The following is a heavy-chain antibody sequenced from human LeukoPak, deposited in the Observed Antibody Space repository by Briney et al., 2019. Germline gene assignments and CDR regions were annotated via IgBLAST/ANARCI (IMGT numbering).Heavy chain of an antibody. CDR1: GGSISSYY. Sequence: SETLSLSCTVSGGSISSYYWSWIRQPAGKGLEWIGHIYTSGSTNYNPSLKSRGTMSVDTSKNQFSLKLSSVTAADTAVYYCARGSKPGDCHDYWGQGNLDTVSS. V-gene: IGHV4-4*07. J-gene: IGHJ4*02. CDR2: IYTSGST. CDR3: ARGSKPGDCHDY. D-gene: IGHD2-21*02.